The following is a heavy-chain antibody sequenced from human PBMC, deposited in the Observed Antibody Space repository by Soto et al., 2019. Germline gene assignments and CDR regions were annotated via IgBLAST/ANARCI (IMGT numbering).Heavy chain of an antibody. D-gene: IGHD1-7*01. V-gene: IGHV1-2*02. CDR2: INPNSGGT. CDR1: GGTFSSYA. CDR3: RLELLPPDY. Sequence: ASVNVSCKASGGTFSSYAISWVRQAPGQGLEWMGCINPNSGGTNYAQKFQGRVTMARDTSISTAYMELSRLRSDDTAVYYCRLELLPPDYWGQGTLVTVSS. J-gene: IGHJ4*02.